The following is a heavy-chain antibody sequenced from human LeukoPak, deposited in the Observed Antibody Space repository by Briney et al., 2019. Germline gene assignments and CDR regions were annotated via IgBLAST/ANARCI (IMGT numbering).Heavy chain of an antibody. CDR1: GGSFSGYY. Sequence: SETLSLTCAVSGGSFSGYYWSWIRQPPGKGLEWIGEINHSGSTNYNPSLKSRVTISVDTSKNQFSLKLSSVTAADTAVYYCARADGSIAARPFDYWGQGTLVTVSS. J-gene: IGHJ4*02. CDR3: ARADGSIAARPFDY. D-gene: IGHD6-6*01. CDR2: INHSGST. V-gene: IGHV4-34*01.